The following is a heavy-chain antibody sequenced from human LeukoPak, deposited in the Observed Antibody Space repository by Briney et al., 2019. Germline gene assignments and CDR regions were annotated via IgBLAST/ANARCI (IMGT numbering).Heavy chain of an antibody. J-gene: IGHJ4*02. Sequence: GGSLRLSCAASGFTFTSYAMNWVRQAPGKGLEWVAGIGGSGGVTNYADSVKGRFTISRDSAKNTLYLQMNSLRAGDTAVYFCAKRGVVIRVILVGFHKEAYYFDSWGQGALVTVSS. CDR2: IGGSGGVT. CDR1: GFTFTSYA. CDR3: AKRGVVIRVILVGFHKEAYYFDS. D-gene: IGHD3-10*01. V-gene: IGHV3-23*01.